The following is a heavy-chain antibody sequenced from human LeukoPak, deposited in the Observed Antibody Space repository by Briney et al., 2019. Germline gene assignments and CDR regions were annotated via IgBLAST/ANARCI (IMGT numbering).Heavy chain of an antibody. Sequence: SVKVSCKASGGTFSSYTISWVRQAPGQGLEWMGGIIPILGTTNYAQKFQGRVTITADESTSTAYMELSSLRSEDTAVYYCARSPPRFNDYGDYYPWGQGTLVTVSS. V-gene: IGHV1-69*13. CDR1: GGTFSSYT. CDR3: ARSPPRFNDYGDYYP. J-gene: IGHJ5*02. D-gene: IGHD4-17*01. CDR2: IIPILGTT.